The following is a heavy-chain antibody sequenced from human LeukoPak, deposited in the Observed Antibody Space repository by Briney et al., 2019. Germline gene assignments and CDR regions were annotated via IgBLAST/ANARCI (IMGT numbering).Heavy chain of an antibody. Sequence: SETLSLTCSVSGDSISRSDSYWDWIRQPPGKGLQWIGTIYYSGRTYYSPSFKSRVTMSVDTSNNQFSLNLRSVTAADTAVYYCARRRYYDGSGYLEWGQGTLLSVSS. CDR3: ARRRYYDGSGYLE. CDR1: GDSISRSDSY. CDR2: IYYSGRT. D-gene: IGHD3-22*01. V-gene: IGHV4-39*01. J-gene: IGHJ1*01.